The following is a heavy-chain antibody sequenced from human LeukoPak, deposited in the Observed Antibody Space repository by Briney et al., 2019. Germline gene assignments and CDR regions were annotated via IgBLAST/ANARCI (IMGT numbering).Heavy chain of an antibody. Sequence: SETLSLTCTVSGGSISNYYWSWIRQPPGKGLEWIGYIYYSGSTNYNPSLKSRLTISVDTSKNQFSLKLSSVIAADTAVYYCARTSLGGGIAAAGTPPLAFDYWGQGTLVTVSS. CDR2: IYYSGST. D-gene: IGHD6-13*01. J-gene: IGHJ4*02. V-gene: IGHV4-59*12. CDR1: GGSISNYY. CDR3: ARTSLGGGIAAAGTPPLAFDY.